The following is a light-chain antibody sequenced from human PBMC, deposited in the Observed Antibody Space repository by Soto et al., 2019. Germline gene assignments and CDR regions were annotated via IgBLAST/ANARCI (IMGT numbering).Light chain of an antibody. V-gene: IGKV3-20*01. CDR2: GAS. CDR3: QQYNSYS. Sequence: EIVLTQSPSTLSLSPGERATPSLRASQSVSSSYLAWYQQKPGQAPRLLIYGASSRATGIPDRFSGSGSGTEFTLTISSLQSEDFATYYCQQYNSYSFGQGTKVDIK. J-gene: IGKJ1*01. CDR1: QSVSSSY.